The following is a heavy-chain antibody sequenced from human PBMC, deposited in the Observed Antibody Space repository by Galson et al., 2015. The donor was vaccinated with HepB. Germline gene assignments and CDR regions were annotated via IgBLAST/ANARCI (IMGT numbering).Heavy chain of an antibody. CDR1: GFTFSSYW. Sequence: LRLSCAASGFTFSSYWMHWVRQAPGKGLVWVSRINSDGSSTSYADSVKGRFTISRDNAKNTLYLQMNSLRAEDTAVYYCARAPAYYYYYGMDVWGQGTTVTVSS. CDR2: INSDGSST. CDR3: ARAPAYYYYYGMDV. V-gene: IGHV3-74*01. J-gene: IGHJ6*02.